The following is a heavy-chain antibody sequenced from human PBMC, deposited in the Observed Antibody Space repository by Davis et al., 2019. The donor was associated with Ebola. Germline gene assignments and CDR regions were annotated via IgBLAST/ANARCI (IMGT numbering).Heavy chain of an antibody. CDR1: GFTFSSYW. J-gene: IGHJ4*02. D-gene: IGHD1-26*01. Sequence: GASLKISCAASGFTFSSYWMQWVRQVPGKGLVWVSRINNDGSGTTYADSVKGRFTISRDNDESTLFLQMNSLRADETAVYFCARDQNGPGATIDYWGQGTLVTVSS. CDR3: ARDQNGPGATIDY. V-gene: IGHV3-74*01. CDR2: INNDGSGT.